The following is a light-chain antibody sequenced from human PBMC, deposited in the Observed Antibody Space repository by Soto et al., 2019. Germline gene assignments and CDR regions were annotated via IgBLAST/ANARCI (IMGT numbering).Light chain of an antibody. CDR3: QPYNNWPLT. Sequence: EIVMTQSPATLSVSPGERSTLSCRASQIVSSNLAWYQQKRGQAPRLLIYGASSRATGIPARFSGSGSGTEFTLTINSLQSEDFAVYYCQPYNNWPLTFGGGTKVDIK. CDR1: QIVSSN. V-gene: IGKV3-15*01. CDR2: GAS. J-gene: IGKJ4*01.